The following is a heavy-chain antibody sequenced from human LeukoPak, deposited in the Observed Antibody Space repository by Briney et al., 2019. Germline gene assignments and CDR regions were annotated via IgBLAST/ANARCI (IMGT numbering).Heavy chain of an antibody. CDR1: GGSISSHY. V-gene: IGHV4-59*11. CDR2: IYYSGST. Sequence: ETLSLTCTVSGGSISSHYWSWFRQPPGKGLEWIGYIYYSGSTNYNPSLKSRVTISVDTSKNQFSLKLSSVTAADTAVYYCARIFLPRFWSGYYCPLGGFDYWGQGTLVTVSS. D-gene: IGHD3-3*01. J-gene: IGHJ4*02. CDR3: ARIFLPRFWSGYYCPLGGFDY.